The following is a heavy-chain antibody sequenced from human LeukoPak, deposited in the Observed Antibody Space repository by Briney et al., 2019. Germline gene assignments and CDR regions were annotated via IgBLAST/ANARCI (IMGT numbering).Heavy chain of an antibody. CDR3: ARAKQWETRQYFDY. Sequence: SVKVSCKASGGTFSSYAISWVRQAPGQGLEWMGGIIPTFGTANYAQKFQGRVTITADESTSTAYMELSSLRSEDTAVYYCARAKQWETRQYFDYWGQGTLVTVSS. CDR1: GGTFSSYA. J-gene: IGHJ4*02. CDR2: IIPTFGTA. V-gene: IGHV1-69*01. D-gene: IGHD1-26*01.